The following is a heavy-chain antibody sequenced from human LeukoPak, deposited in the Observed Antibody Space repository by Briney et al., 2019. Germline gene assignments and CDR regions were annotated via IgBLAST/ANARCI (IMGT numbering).Heavy chain of an antibody. V-gene: IGHV3-48*03. CDR2: ISSSGSTI. CDR1: GFPFNTYE. D-gene: IGHD3-16*01. Sequence: GGSLTLSCVASGFPFNTYEMNWVRQAPGKGLEWVSYISSSGSTIYYADSVKGRFTISRDNAKNSLYLQMNSLRAEDTAIYYCARVGAYAAVNCWGQGTLVTVSS. CDR3: ARVGAYAAVNC. J-gene: IGHJ4*02.